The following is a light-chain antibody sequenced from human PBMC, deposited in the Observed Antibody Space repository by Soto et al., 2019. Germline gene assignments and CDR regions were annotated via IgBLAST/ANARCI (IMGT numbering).Light chain of an antibody. J-gene: IGKJ1*01. Sequence: ITQSPATLSASVGDRVTLTCRASQSISSWLAWYQQKPGKAPKLLIYDASSLESGVPSRFSGSGSGTDFTLTISSLKPDDFETYYCQHYSGDRATFGQGTKVDI. CDR2: DAS. CDR3: QHYSGDRAT. CDR1: QSISSW. V-gene: IGKV1-5*01.